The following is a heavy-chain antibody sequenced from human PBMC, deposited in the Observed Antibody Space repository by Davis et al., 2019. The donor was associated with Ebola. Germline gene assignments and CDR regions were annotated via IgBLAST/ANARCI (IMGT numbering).Heavy chain of an antibody. V-gene: IGHV4-34*01. CDR2: ISHTGDT. CDR1: SGSFSGYY. D-gene: IGHD3-10*01. CDR3: ARYRDYYGSGSLNWFDP. J-gene: IGHJ5*02. Sequence: MPGGSLRLSCAVYSGSFSGYYWSWIRQSPGKGLEWIGEISHTGDTNYNPSLKSRVIISVDTSKNQFSLKLNSVTAADTAVYYCARYRDYYGSGSLNWFDPWGQGTLVTVSS.